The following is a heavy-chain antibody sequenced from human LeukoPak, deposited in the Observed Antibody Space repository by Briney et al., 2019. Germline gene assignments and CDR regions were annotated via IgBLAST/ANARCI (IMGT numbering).Heavy chain of an antibody. CDR2: IIPIFGTA. Sequence: ASVKVSCKASGGTFSSYANSWVRQAPGQGLEWMGGIIPIFGTANYAQKFQGRVTITADESTSTAYMELSSLRSEDTAVYYCARGRDTTHYFDYWGQGTLVTVSS. CDR1: GGTFSSYA. V-gene: IGHV1-69*13. CDR3: ARGRDTTHYFDY. D-gene: IGHD5-18*01. J-gene: IGHJ4*02.